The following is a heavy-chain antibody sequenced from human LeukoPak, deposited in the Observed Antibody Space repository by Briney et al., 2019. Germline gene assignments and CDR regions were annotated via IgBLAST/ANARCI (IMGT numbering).Heavy chain of an antibody. D-gene: IGHD6-6*01. CDR1: GFTVSSNY. Sequence: VGSLRLSCAASGFTVSSNYMSWVRQAPGKGLEWVSVIYSGGSTYYADSVKGRFTISRDNSKNTLYLQMNSLRAEDTAVYYCAREGMYSSSSGPPVYWGQGTLVTVSS. V-gene: IGHV3-66*01. CDR2: IYSGGST. J-gene: IGHJ4*02. CDR3: AREGMYSSSSGPPVY.